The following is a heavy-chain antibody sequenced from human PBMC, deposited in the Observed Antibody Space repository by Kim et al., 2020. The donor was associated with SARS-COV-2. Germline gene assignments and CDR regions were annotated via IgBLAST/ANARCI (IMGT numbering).Heavy chain of an antibody. Sequence: SETLSLTCAVSGGSIIGYYWAWIRQIPGKGLEWIGEVTHGGSTNSSPSLKDRVSISVDMAKRQFSLKLASVTAADTGVYFCARALDSTGFYNWGQGTPVT. D-gene: IGHD3-22*01. J-gene: IGHJ4*02. CDR3: ARALDSTGFYN. CDR1: GGSIIGYY. V-gene: IGHV4-34*01. CDR2: VTHGGST.